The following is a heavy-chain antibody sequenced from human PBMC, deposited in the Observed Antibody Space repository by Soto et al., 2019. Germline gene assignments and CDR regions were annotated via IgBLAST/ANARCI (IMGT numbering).Heavy chain of an antibody. J-gene: IGHJ4*02. Sequence: PSGSLRLSCAASGFTFSVDDMGWIRQAPGKGLEWVSFITISRNFTNYADSVKGRFTISRDNSKNTVYLQLDSPRAEDTAVFYCATVSERSMITFGGVIAYWGQGTLVTVSS. CDR1: GFTFSVDD. CDR3: ATVSERSMITFGGVIAY. D-gene: IGHD3-16*02. V-gene: IGHV3-11*06. CDR2: ITISRNFT.